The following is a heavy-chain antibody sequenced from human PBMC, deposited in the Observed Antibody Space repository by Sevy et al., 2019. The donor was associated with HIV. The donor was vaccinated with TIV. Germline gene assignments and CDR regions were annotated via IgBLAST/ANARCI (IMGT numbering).Heavy chain of an antibody. CDR3: ARDHVKDGDLGDYYYFAMDL. Sequence: GGSLRLSCSASGFTFSDYYMSWLRQAPGKGLEWLSYISGSDGTIYYADSVKGRFTISRDNAKNSLYLQMYSLRAEDTAMYYCARDHVKDGDLGDYYYFAMDLWGQGTTVTVSS. V-gene: IGHV3-11*01. D-gene: IGHD4-17*01. CDR2: ISGSDGTI. CDR1: GFTFSDYY. J-gene: IGHJ6*02.